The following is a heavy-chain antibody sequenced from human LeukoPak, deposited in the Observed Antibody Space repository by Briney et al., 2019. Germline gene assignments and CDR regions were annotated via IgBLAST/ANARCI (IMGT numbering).Heavy chain of an antibody. J-gene: IGHJ6*02. CDR1: GYTFTGYY. D-gene: IGHD4-17*01. Sequence: ASVKVSCKASGYTFTGYYMHWVRQAPGQGLEWMGWINPNSGGTNYAQKFQGRVTMTRDTSISTAYMELSRLRSDDTAAYYCAREKGNYGDYYYGMDVWGQGTTVTVSS. V-gene: IGHV1-2*02. CDR3: AREKGNYGDYYYGMDV. CDR2: INPNSGGT.